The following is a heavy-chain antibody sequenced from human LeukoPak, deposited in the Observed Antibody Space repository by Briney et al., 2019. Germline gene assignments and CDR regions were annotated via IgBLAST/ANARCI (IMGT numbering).Heavy chain of an antibody. J-gene: IGHJ4*02. CDR1: GFTFSTYG. D-gene: IGHD3-9*01. CDR3: AKAYDILTGYGDY. V-gene: IGHV3-23*01. CDR2: ITGSGDNT. Sequence: GGTLRLSCAASGFTFSTYGMSWVRQAPGKGLEWVSAITGSGDNTYYADSVKGRFTISRDNSKNTLDLQMNSLRVEDTAVYYCAKAYDILTGYGDYWGQGTLVTVSS.